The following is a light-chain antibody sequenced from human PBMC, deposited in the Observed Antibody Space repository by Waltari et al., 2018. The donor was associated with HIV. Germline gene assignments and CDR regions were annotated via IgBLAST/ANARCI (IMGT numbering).Light chain of an antibody. CDR3: SSYTTSSSLL. J-gene: IGLJ2*01. CDR1: SSDVGGYSY. Sequence: QSALTQPASVSGSPGQSITISCTGTSSDVGGYSYVSWYQQHPGKAPKLMLYEVSNRPSGVSNRFSGSKSGNTASLTISGLQAEDEADYYCSSYTTSSSLLFGGGTKLTVL. V-gene: IGLV2-14*01. CDR2: EVS.